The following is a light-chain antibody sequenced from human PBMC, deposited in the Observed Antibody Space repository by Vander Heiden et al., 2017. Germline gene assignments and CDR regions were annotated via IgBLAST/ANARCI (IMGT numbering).Light chain of an antibody. V-gene: IGLV2-14*01. CDR2: EVS. CDR3: SSFTSSSTLVV. J-gene: IGLJ2*01. CDR1: SRDVGGYNY. Sequence: QSALTQPVSVSGSPGQSITISCTGISRDVGGYNYVSWYQQHPGKAPKLMIYEVSNRPSGVSNRFSGSKSGNTASLTISGLQAEDEADYYCSSFTSSSTLVVFGGGTKLTVL.